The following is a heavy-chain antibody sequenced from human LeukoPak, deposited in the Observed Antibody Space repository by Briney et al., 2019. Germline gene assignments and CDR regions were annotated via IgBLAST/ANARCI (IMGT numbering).Heavy chain of an antibody. Sequence: GGSLRLSCAAPGLIFSGYGVHWVRQAPGKGLEWVSVIYSGGSTYYADSVKGRFTISRDNSKNTLYLQMNSLRAEDTAVYYCASWEIAAAGDYWGQGTLVTVSS. CDR3: ASWEIAAAGDY. V-gene: IGHV3-66*01. CDR2: IYSGGST. J-gene: IGHJ4*02. D-gene: IGHD6-13*01. CDR1: GLIFSGYG.